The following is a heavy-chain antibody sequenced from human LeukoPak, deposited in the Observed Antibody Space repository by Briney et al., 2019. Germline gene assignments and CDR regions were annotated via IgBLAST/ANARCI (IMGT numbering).Heavy chain of an antibody. CDR1: GGSISSYY. CDR3: ARDRGIAGVDAFDI. V-gene: IGHV4-59*01. CDR2: IYYSGST. Sequence: SETLSLTCTVSGGSISSYYWSWIRQPPGKGLEWIGYIYYSGSTNYNSSLKSRVTISVDTSKNQFSLKLSSVTAADTAVYYCARDRGIAGVDAFDIWGQGTMVTVSS. D-gene: IGHD6-13*01. J-gene: IGHJ3*02.